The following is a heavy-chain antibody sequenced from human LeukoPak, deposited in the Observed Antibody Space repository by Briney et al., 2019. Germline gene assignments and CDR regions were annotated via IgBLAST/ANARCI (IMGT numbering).Heavy chain of an antibody. V-gene: IGHV1-2*06. J-gene: IGHJ4*02. CDR2: VNPNSGDT. D-gene: IGHD2-15*01. Sequence: ASVKVSCKAPGYTFTCYYMHWVRQAPGQGLEWMGRVNPNSGDTGYAQKFQGRVTMTRDTSITKAYMELTRQSPNATAVYFCGREYCNAGICYAYFDYWGQGTLVTVSS. CDR1: GYTFTCYY. CDR3: GREYCNAGICYAYFDY.